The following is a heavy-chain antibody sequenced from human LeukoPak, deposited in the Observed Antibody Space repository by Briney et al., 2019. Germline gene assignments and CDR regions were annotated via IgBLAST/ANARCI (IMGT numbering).Heavy chain of an antibody. CDR3: AKDIRGTYYFHYNMDV. V-gene: IGHV3-23*01. Sequence: PGGSLRLSCAASGFTFSSYAMNWVRQAPGKGLEWVSAIRGSGDTTYYADPVKGRFTISRDNSKNTLYLQMHSLRAEDTAVYYCAKDIRGTYYFHYNMDVWGQGTTVTVSS. D-gene: IGHD1-26*01. J-gene: IGHJ6*02. CDR2: IRGSGDTT. CDR1: GFTFSSYA.